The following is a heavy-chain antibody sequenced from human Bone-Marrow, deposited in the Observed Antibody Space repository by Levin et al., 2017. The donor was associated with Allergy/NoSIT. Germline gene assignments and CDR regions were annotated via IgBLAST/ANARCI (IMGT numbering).Heavy chain of an antibody. CDR3: ARGGISSTWYLIDY. CDR1: GFSFSSYS. CDR2: ISSTTSLSSSGTFI. J-gene: IGHJ4*02. Sequence: ETLSLTCAASGFSFSSYSMNWVRQAPGKGLEWISYISSTTSLSSSGTFIYYADSVKGRFSISRDNARNSLYLQMNSLRHEDTAVYYCARGGISSTWYLIDYWGQGTLVTVSS. V-gene: IGHV3-21*05. D-gene: IGHD6-13*01.